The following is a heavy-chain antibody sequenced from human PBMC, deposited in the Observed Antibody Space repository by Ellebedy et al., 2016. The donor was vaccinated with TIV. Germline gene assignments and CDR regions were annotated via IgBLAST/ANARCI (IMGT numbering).Heavy chain of an antibody. D-gene: IGHD3-3*01. CDR2: IRSDASIT. J-gene: IGHJ5*02. Sequence: PGGSLRLSCVASGFNFDGSWMSWLRQAPGKGLEWVPRIRSDASITVYADSVKGRFTIFRDNAKSTLYLQMTSLRVEDSAVYYCARSDWFDPWGQGTLVIVSS. CDR1: GFNFDGSW. CDR3: ARSDWFDP. V-gene: IGHV3-74*01.